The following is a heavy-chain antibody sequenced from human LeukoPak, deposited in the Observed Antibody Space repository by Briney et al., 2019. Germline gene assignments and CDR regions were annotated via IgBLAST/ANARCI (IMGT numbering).Heavy chain of an antibody. Sequence: SETLSLTCTVSGGSISSYYWSWIRQPPGKGLEWIGYIYYSGSTNYNPSLKSRVTISVDTSKNQFSLKLSSVTAADTAVYYCARERFAAAIQGIFDYWGQGTLVTVSS. CDR1: GGSISSYY. D-gene: IGHD2-2*01. J-gene: IGHJ4*02. CDR2: IYYSGST. CDR3: ARERFAAAIQGIFDY. V-gene: IGHV4-59*12.